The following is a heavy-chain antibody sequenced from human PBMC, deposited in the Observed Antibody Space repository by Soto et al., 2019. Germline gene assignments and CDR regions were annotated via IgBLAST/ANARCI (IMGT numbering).Heavy chain of an antibody. CDR1: GGTFSTFG. V-gene: IGHV1-69*13. CDR3: VKSAPIHAGDKYYYDF. D-gene: IGHD4-17*01. CDR2: IIPFFGTA. J-gene: IGHJ4*02. Sequence: ASVKVSCKASGGTFSTFGIRWVRQAPGQGLEWMGGIIPFFGTARYSQKFEDRITITADESTNTVYMELRSLTSEDTAVYYCVKSAPIHAGDKYYYDFCGQGALVTVSS.